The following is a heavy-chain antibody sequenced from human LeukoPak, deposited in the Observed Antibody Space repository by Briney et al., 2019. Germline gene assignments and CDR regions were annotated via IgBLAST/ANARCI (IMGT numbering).Heavy chain of an antibody. CDR1: GFTFGSYA. J-gene: IGHJ5*02. CDR2: ISYEGSNK. CDR3: ARDRFGWFDP. Sequence: GGSLRLSCAASGFTFGSYAMHWVRQAPGKGLEWVAVISYEGSNKYYADSVKGRFTISRDNSKNTLYLQMNSLRAEDTAVYYCARDRFGWFDPWGQGTLVTVSS. D-gene: IGHD3-10*01. V-gene: IGHV3-30-3*01.